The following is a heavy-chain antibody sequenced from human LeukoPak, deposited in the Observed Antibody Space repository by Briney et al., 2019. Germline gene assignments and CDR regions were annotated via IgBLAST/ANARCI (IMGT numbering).Heavy chain of an antibody. J-gene: IGHJ4*02. V-gene: IGHV4-59*01. D-gene: IGHD3-10*01. CDR2: ISNTGST. Sequence: SETLSLTCTVSGASISNYYCSWIRQPPGEGLEGIGYISNTGSTNYNPSLKSRVTISVDTSKNQLSLKLSSVTAADTAVYYCARGVGGSGISPEYWGQGTLVTVSS. CDR3: ARGVGGSGISPEY. CDR1: GASISNYY.